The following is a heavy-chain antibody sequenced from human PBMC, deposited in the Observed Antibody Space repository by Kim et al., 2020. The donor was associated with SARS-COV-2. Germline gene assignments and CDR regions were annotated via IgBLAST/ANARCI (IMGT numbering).Heavy chain of an antibody. CDR2: IYYSGST. CDR3: ASAQGFLELLPTPNLCFDA. CDR1: GGSISSYY. D-gene: IGHD3-3*01. Sequence: SETLSLTCTVSGGSISSYYWSWIRQPPGKGLEWIGYIYYSGSTNYNPSLKSRVTISVDTSKNQFSLKLSSVTAADTAVYYCASAQGFLELLPTPNLCFDAWGQGTPVTVSS. J-gene: IGHJ5*02. V-gene: IGHV4-59*01.